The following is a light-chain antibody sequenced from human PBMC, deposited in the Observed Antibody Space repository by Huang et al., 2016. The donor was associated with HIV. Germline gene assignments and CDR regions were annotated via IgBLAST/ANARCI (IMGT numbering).Light chain of an antibody. CDR3: MQVLQTPRT. J-gene: IGKJ1*01. V-gene: IGKV2-28*01. Sequence: DIVMTQSPLSLPVTPGEPASISCRSSQSLLHSNGYNYLDWYLQKPGQSPQLLIYLGSNRASGVPDRFSGCGSGTYFTLKISRVEAGDVGVYYCMQVLQTPRTFGQGTKVEIK. CDR1: QSLLHSNGYNY. CDR2: LGS.